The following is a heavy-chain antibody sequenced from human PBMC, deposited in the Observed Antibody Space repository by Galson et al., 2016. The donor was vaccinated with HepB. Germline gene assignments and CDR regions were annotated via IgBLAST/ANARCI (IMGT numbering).Heavy chain of an antibody. CDR3: TTEVGMTTVTNLREDDYGMDV. V-gene: IGHV3-7*05. CDR2: INQDGSAK. Sequence: SLRLSCAASGFTFSSYGMTWVRQAPGKGLEWVANINQDGSAKYYVGSVKGLFTISRDNANNSLYLQMTGLETEDTAVYYCTTEVGMTTVTNLREDDYGMDVRGQGTP. D-gene: IGHD4-17*01. J-gene: IGHJ6*02. CDR1: GFTFSSYG.